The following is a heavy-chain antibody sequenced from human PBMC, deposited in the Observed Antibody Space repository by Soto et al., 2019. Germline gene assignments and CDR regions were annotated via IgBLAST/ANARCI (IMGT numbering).Heavy chain of an antibody. J-gene: IGHJ6*02. V-gene: IGHV3-64*04. CDR3: ARDRNYYYGMDV. Sequence: GGSLRLSCSASGFTFSSYAMHWVRQAPGKGLEYVSAISSNGGSTYYADSVKGRFTISRDNSKNTLYLQMNSLRAEDTAVYYCARDRNYYYGMDVTGQLTTVTVSS. CDR1: GFTFSSYA. CDR2: ISSNGGST.